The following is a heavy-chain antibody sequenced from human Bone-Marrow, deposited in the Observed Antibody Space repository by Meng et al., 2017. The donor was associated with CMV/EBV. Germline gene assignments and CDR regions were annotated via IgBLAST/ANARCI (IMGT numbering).Heavy chain of an antibody. CDR2: MNPNSGNT. CDR3: ARRGPDYYYAMDV. J-gene: IGHJ6*02. V-gene: IGHV1-8*01. CDR1: GYTFTSYD. Sequence: ASVKVSCKPSGYTFTSYDINWVRQATGQGLEWMGWMNPNSGNTGYAQKFQGRVTMTRDTSISTAYMELSSLTSEDTAVYSCARRGPDYYYAMDVWGQGTTVTVSS.